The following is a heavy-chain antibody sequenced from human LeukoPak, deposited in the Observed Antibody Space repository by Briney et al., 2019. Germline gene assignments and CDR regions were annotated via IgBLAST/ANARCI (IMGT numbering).Heavy chain of an antibody. J-gene: IGHJ4*02. CDR3: ARAGPLVVVAADFDY. CDR1: GFTFSSYS. CDR2: ISSSSSYI. V-gene: IGHV3-21*01. D-gene: IGHD2-15*01. Sequence: PGGSLRLSCAASGFTFSSYSMNWVRQAPGKGLEWVSSISSSSSYIYYADSVKGRFTISRDNAKNSLYLQMNSLRAEDTAVYYCARAGPLVVVAADFDYWGQGTLVTVSS.